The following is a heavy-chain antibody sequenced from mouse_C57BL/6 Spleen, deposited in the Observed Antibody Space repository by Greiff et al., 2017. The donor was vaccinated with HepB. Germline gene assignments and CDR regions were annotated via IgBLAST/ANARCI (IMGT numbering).Heavy chain of an antibody. J-gene: IGHJ2*01. V-gene: IGHV1-81*01. D-gene: IGHD1-1*01. CDR2: IYPRSGNT. CDR1: GYTFTSYG. CDR3: ARVTTVGDYFDY. Sequence: VQLQQSGAELARPGASVKLSCKASGYTFTSYGISWVKQRTGQGLEWIGEIYPRSGNTYYNEKFKAKATLTADKSSSTAYMELRSLTSEDSAVYFCARVTTVGDYFDYWGQGTTLTVSS.